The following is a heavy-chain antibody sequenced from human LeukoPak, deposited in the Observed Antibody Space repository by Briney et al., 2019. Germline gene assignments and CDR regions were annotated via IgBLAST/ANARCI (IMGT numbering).Heavy chain of an antibody. CDR2: IKQDGSEK. CDR1: GFTSSSYW. CDR3: ARDGGYCSSTSCFNYYYMDV. J-gene: IGHJ6*03. Sequence: PGGSLRLSCAASGFTSSSYWMSWVRQAPGKGLEWVANIKQDGSEKYYVDSVKGRFTISRDNAKNSLYLQMNSLRAEDTAVYYCARDGGYCSSTSCFNYYYMDVWGKGTTVTVSS. V-gene: IGHV3-7*01. D-gene: IGHD2-2*01.